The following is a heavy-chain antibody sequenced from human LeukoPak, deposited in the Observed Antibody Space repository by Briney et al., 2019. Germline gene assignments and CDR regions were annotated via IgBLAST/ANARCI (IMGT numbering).Heavy chain of an antibody. CDR2: IYSDGST. V-gene: IGHV3-53*01. CDR3: ARNILFAFDI. J-gene: IGHJ3*02. CDR1: GLTVSSSY. Sequence: GSLRLSCSASGLTVSSSYMSWVRQAPGKGLEWVSIIYSDGSTYYADSMKGRFTISRDNSKNTLYLQVNSLRAEDTAMYYCARNILFAFDIWGQGTMVTVSS.